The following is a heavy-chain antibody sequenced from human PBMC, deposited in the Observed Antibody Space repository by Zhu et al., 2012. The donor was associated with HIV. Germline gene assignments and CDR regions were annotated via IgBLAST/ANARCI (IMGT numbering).Heavy chain of an antibody. V-gene: IGHV4-34*01. CDR1: GASFSSYY. J-gene: IGHJ1*01. CDR2: INHSGNT. D-gene: IGHD2-21*01. Sequence: QVQLQQWGAGLLKPSETLSLTCAVYGASFSSYYWTWLRQSPGKGLERIGDINHSGNTNYNSSFKSRVTISIDNSKNQFSLSLKSVTADDSAVYFCAGRIAVADARPGYFDRWGQGTLVTVSS. CDR3: AGRIAVADARPGYFDR.